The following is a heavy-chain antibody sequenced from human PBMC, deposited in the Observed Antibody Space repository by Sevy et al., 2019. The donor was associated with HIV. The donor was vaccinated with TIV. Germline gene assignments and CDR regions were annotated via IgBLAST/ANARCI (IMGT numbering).Heavy chain of an antibody. CDR2: VFHRGNS. V-gene: IGHV4-30-2*01. CDR1: GGSISSNDHA. Sequence: SDTLSLTCDVSGGSISSNDHAWSWIRQPPGKGLEWIAYVFHRGNSYRNPSLQSRVAISVNPSKNQFSLELTSVTVADTAVYYCVRECYYDSRTCGGPDIWGQGILVTVSS. D-gene: IGHD3-22*01. J-gene: IGHJ4*02. CDR3: VRECYYDSRTCGGPDI.